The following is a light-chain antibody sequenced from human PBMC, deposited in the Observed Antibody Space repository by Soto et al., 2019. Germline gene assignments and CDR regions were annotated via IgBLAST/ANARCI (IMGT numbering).Light chain of an antibody. CDR3: QQYNNWPRT. J-gene: IGKJ1*01. CDR1: QSISNN. V-gene: IGKV3-15*01. CDR2: GAS. Sequence: EIVMTQSPVTLSASPGERATLSCRASQSISNNLAWYQQKPGQAPGLLIFGASFRATGIPARFSGSESGTEFTLSISSLQSEDFAVYYCQQYNNWPRTFGQGTKVEIK.